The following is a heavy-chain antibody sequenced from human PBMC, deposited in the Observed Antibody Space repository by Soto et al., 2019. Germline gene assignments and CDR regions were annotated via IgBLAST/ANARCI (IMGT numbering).Heavy chain of an antibody. V-gene: IGHV4-30-2*01. CDR1: GGSISSGGYS. CDR2: IYHSGST. J-gene: IGHJ4*02. D-gene: IGHD6-19*01. CDR3: ARLHTSGWYGVDF. Sequence: SETLSLTCAVSGGSISSGGYSWSWIRQPPGKGLEWIGYIYHSGSTYYNPSLKSRVTISIDRSKNQFSLKLSSVTAADTAVYYCARLHTSGWYGVDFWGQGTLVTVSS.